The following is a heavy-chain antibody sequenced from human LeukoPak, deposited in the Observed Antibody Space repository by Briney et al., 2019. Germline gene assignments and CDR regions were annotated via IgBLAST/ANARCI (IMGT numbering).Heavy chain of an antibody. Sequence: ETLSLTCTVSGGSISSYYWSWIRQPPGKGLEWIGYIYYSGSTNYNPSLKSRVTISVGTSKNQFSLKLSSVTAADTAVYYCARDRYYYDSSGYYSRGFDYWGQGTLVTVSS. D-gene: IGHD3-22*01. CDR3: ARDRYYYDSSGYYSRGFDY. CDR2: IYYSGST. CDR1: GGSISSYY. J-gene: IGHJ4*02. V-gene: IGHV4-59*01.